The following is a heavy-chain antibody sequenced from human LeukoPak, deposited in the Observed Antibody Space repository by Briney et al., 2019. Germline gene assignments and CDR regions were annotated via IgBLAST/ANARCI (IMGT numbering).Heavy chain of an antibody. D-gene: IGHD3-22*01. V-gene: IGHV3-23*01. J-gene: IGHJ4*02. CDR3: AIMHGYYDGSGYWVQ. CDR2: ISPSADRT. CDR1: GFTFSSYA. Sequence: GGSLRLFCAASGFTFSSYAMSWVRQAPGKGLEWVSFISPSADRTSNADSVEGRFTISRDNPRNTLYLQMNSLRDQDTAVYYCAIMHGYYDGSGYWVQWGQGTLVTVSS.